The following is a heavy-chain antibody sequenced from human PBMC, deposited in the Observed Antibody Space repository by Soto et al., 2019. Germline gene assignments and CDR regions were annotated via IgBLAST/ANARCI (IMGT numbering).Heavy chain of an antibody. V-gene: IGHV4-34*01. CDR3: ARGSGIVALPGELEDVKYDY. J-gene: IGHJ4*02. D-gene: IGHD1-1*01. CDR2: INESGST. CDR1: GQSFSGHS. Sequence: QVQLQQWGAGLVKPSDTLSLSCAVYGQSFSGHSWAWIRQPPGKGLEWIGEINESGSTYYNPSLKSRVTISTDTSKNQFSLKLSSVSAADTAAYFCARGSGIVALPGELEDVKYDYWGQGTLVNVSS.